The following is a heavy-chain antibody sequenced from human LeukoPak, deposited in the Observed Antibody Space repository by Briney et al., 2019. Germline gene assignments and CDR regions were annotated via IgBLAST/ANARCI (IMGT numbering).Heavy chain of an antibody. V-gene: IGHV3-48*02. Sequence: GGSLRLSCAASGFTFSGYCMNWVRQAPGKGLEWVSYISSSSSTIYYADSVKGRFTISRDNAKNSLYLQMNSLRDEDTAVYYCARVPDAAPPLYYGMDVWGQGTTVTVSS. CDR1: GFTFSGYC. CDR3: ARVPDAAPPLYYGMDV. CDR2: ISSSSSTI. J-gene: IGHJ6*02. D-gene: IGHD6-6*01.